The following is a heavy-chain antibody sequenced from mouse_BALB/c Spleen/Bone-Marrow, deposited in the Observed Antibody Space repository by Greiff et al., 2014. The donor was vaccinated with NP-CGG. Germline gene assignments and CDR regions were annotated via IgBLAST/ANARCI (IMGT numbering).Heavy chain of an antibody. Sequence: VQLQQSGPELARPGESVKISCKGSGYTFTDYAMHWVKQSHAKSLEWIGVIITYSANAKYNQKFKGKATMTVDKSSSTAYLELARLTSEDSDIYYCARGGTGPFPYWGQGTLVTVSA. CDR3: ARGGTGPFPY. V-gene: IGHV1-67*01. J-gene: IGHJ3*01. CDR2: IITYSANA. CDR1: GYTFTDYA. D-gene: IGHD3-3*01.